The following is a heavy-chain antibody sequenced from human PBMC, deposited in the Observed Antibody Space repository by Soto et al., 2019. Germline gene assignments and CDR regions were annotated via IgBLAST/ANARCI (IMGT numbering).Heavy chain of an antibody. Sequence: LGQVSGDASGGTFSSYAISWVRQAPGQGLEWMGGISPIFGTANYAQKFQGRATITADASTSTAYMVRSSRRPEDTAVYYWAIARRDGYNSQALDVWGQGTMVTVSS. CDR1: GGTFSSYA. V-gene: IGHV1-69*13. CDR3: AIARRDGYNSQALDV. D-gene: IGHD5-12*01. CDR2: ISPIFGTA. J-gene: IGHJ3*01.